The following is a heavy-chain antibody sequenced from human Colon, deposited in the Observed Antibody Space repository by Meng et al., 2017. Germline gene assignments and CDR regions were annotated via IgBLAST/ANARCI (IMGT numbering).Heavy chain of an antibody. V-gene: IGHV4-34*01. CDR3: ARDRYCSGTTCHSNSFDP. Sequence: QAQLKQWGTGLLKPSEALSRTCAVYGVAFSCYYWSWYRQPPGKGVEWIGETSHLRPATYSPSLKSRITISMDTSKNQFSLNLISVTAADTAVYYCARDRYCSGTTCHSNSFDPWGQGTLVTVSS. J-gene: IGHJ5*02. D-gene: IGHD2-2*01. CDR1: GVAFSCYY. CDR2: TSHLRPA.